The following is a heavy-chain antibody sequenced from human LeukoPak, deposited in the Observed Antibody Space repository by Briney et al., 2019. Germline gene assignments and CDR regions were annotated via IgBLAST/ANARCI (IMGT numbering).Heavy chain of an antibody. Sequence: PGGSLRLSCAASGFTFSSYAMSWVRQAPGKGLEWVSAISGSGGSTYYADSVKGRFTISRDNSKNTLYPQMNSLRAEDTAVYYCATTGRGWYYFDYWGQGTLVTVSS. CDR2: ISGSGGST. CDR1: GFTFSSYA. J-gene: IGHJ4*02. CDR3: ATTGRGWYYFDY. V-gene: IGHV3-23*01. D-gene: IGHD6-19*01.